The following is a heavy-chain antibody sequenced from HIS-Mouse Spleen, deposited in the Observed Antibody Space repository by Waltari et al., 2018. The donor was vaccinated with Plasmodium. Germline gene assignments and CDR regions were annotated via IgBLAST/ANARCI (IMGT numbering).Heavy chain of an antibody. J-gene: IGHJ2*01. CDR3: ASSWYWYFDL. V-gene: IGHV3-7*01. Sequence: EVQLVESGGGLVQPGGSLRRSCAASGFTFSSYWMSWVRQAPGKWLGWVANIKQDVSEKYYVDSVKGRFTISRDNAKNSLYLQMNSLRAEDTAVYYCASSWYWYFDLWGRGTLVTVSS. D-gene: IGHD6-13*01. CDR1: GFTFSSYW. CDR2: IKQDVSEK.